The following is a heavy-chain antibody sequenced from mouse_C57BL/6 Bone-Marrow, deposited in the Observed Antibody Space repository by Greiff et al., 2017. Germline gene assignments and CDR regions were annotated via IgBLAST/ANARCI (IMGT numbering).Heavy chain of an antibody. CDR2: ISYSGST. Sequence: EVKVVESGPGLAKPSQTLSLTCSVTGYSITSDYWNWIRKFPGNKLEYMGYISYSGSTYYNPSLKSRISITRDTSKNQYYLQLNSVTTEDTATYYCARSHDGYYRWFAYWGQGTLVTVSA. J-gene: IGHJ3*01. CDR1: GYSITSDY. V-gene: IGHV3-8*01. D-gene: IGHD2-3*01. CDR3: ARSHDGYYRWFAY.